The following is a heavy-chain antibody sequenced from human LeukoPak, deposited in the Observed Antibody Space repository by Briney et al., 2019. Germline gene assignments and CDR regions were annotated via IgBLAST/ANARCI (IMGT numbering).Heavy chain of an antibody. CDR3: AREFSGSNYGFPFDY. CDR1: GFVFRTYG. Sequence: GGSLRLSCAASGFVFRTYGMYWVRQAPGKGLEWVALIRYDGSDKDYADSVKGRFTISRDNAKNSLYLQMNSLRAEDTAVYYCAREFSGSNYGFPFDYWGQGTLVTVSS. V-gene: IGHV3-30*02. D-gene: IGHD1-26*01. J-gene: IGHJ4*02. CDR2: IRYDGSDK.